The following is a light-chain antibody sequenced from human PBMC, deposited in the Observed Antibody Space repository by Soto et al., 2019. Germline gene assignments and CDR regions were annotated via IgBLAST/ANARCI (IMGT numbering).Light chain of an antibody. CDR3: KQRYNWPPFT. Sequence: EIVLTQSPATLSLSPGERATLSCRASQSVRSYLAWYQHKPGQAPRLLIYDASNRGTGIPARFSGSGSGTDFTLTISSLEPEDLSVYYCKQRYNWPPFTFGPGTRLDIK. J-gene: IGKJ3*01. V-gene: IGKV3-11*01. CDR2: DAS. CDR1: QSVRSY.